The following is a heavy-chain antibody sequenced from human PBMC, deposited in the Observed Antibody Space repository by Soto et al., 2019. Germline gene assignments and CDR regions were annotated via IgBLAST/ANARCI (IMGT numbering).Heavy chain of an antibody. V-gene: IGHV1-8*01. CDR1: GYTFTSSD. Sequence: QVQLVQSGAEVKKPGASVKLSCKASGYTFTSSDINWVRQATGQGLEWLGWMNANSGNTGYAQKFQGRITLSRSTSINTAYLALSRLSSDASAVYYCARGASPWCQGTLVTVSS. CDR2: MNANSGNT. J-gene: IGHJ5*02. CDR3: ARGASP.